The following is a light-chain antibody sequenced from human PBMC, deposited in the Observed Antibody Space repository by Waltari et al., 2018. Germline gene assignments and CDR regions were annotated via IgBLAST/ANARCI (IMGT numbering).Light chain of an antibody. Sequence: QSVLTQPPSVSGAQGQRVPISCTGSSSDIGAGYDVPWYQQLPGTAPKLLIYGNSHRPSGVPDRFSASKSGPSASLDIAGLQAEDEADYYCQSYDSSLSLIFGGGTRLTVL. CDR3: QSYDSSLSLI. CDR1: SSDIGAGYD. V-gene: IGLV1-40*01. J-gene: IGLJ2*01. CDR2: GNS.